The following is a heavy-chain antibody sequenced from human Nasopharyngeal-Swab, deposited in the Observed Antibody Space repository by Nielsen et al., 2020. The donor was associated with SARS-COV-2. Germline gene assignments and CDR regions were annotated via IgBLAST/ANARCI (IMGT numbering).Heavy chain of an antibody. J-gene: IGHJ4*02. Sequence: GGSLRLSCAASGFSFSSYSMNWVRQAPGKGLEWVSYISSSSSTIYYADSVKGRFTISRDNAKNSLYLQMNSLRAEDTAVYYCAREGELGTAYYFDYWGQGTLVTVSS. CDR2: ISSSSSTI. D-gene: IGHD3-16*01. CDR1: GFSFSSYS. CDR3: AREGELGTAYYFDY. V-gene: IGHV3-48*01.